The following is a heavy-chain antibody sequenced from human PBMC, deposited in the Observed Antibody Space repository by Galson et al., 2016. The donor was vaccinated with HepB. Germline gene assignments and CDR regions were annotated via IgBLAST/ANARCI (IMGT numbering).Heavy chain of an antibody. V-gene: IGHV1-3*01. D-gene: IGHD3-3*01. J-gene: IGHJ6*03. CDR1: GYTFTNYP. CDR3: ARKDYDFWSAIKYYYYYYMDV. Sequence: SGYTFTNYPIHWVRQAPGQRLEWMGWINAGNGATKYSQKFQGRVTITGDTSASTAYMELSSLMSEDTAVDYCARKDYDFWSAIKYYYYYYMDVWGKGTTVTVSS. CDR2: INAGNGAT.